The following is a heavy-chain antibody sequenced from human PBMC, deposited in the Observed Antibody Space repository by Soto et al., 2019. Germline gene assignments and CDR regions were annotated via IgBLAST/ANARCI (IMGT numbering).Heavy chain of an antibody. Sequence: GGSLRLSCEASGFTFSIYAMRWVRHAPGKGLEWVSGIRGGGERKYYADSVKGRFTISRDNSKNTLYLQMHSLRAEDTAVYYCAKLDIVVVLGSSWFDPWGQGTLVTVSS. J-gene: IGHJ5*02. CDR1: GFTFSIYA. D-gene: IGHD2-2*01. V-gene: IGHV3-23*01. CDR2: IRGGGERK. CDR3: AKLDIVVVLGSSWFDP.